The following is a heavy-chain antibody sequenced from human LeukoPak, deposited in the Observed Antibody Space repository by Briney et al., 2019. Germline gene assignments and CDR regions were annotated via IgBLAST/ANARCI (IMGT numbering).Heavy chain of an antibody. CDR1: GGTFSSYA. CDR2: IIPIFGTA. J-gene: IGHJ4*02. CDR3: ARPNDY. Sequence: ASVKVSCKSSGGTFSSYAISWVRQPPGQGLEWMGGIIPIFGTANYAQKFQGRVTIPAEESTSTAYIELSSLRSEDTTVHYCARPNDYWGQGTLVTVSS. V-gene: IGHV1-69*13.